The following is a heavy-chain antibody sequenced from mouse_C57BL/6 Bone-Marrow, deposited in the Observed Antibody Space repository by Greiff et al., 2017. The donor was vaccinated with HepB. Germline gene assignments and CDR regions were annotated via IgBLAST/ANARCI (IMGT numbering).Heavy chain of an antibody. J-gene: IGHJ3*01. CDR1: GFTFSSYA. CDR2: ISSGGDYI. D-gene: IGHD2-10*01. CDR3: TREAYFPAWFAY. V-gene: IGHV5-9-1*02. Sequence: EVHLVESGEGLVKPGGSLKLSCAASGFTFSSYAMSWVRQTPEKRLEWVAYISSGGDYIYYADTVKGRFTISRDNARNTLYLQMSSLKSEDTAMYYCTREAYFPAWFAYWGQGTLVTVSA.